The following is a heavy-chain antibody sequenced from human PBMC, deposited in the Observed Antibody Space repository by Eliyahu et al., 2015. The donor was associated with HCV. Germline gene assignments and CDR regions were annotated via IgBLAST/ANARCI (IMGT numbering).Heavy chain of an antibody. J-gene: IGHJ6*02. CDR1: GGSIXXSSYY. Sequence: QLQLQESGPGLVKPSETLSLTCTVSGGSIXXSSYYWGWIRQPPGKGLEWIGSIYYSGSTYYNPSLKSRVTISVDTSKNQFSLKLSSVTAADTAVYYCARQARFLGYCSGGSCYSEGYYGMDVWGQGTTVTVSS. CDR3: ARQARFLGYCSGGSCYSEGYYGMDV. D-gene: IGHD2-15*01. V-gene: IGHV4-39*01. CDR2: IYYSGST.